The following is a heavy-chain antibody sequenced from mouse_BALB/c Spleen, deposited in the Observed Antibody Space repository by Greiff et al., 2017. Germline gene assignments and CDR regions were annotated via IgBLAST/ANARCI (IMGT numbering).Heavy chain of an antibody. CDR3: AREGYYGNFWFAY. CDR1: GYTFTSYT. D-gene: IGHD2-1*01. Sequence: VMLVESGAELARPGASVKMSCKASGYTFTSYTMHWVKQRPGQGLEWIGYINSSSGYTNYNQKFKDKATLTADKSSSTAYMQLSSLTSEDSAVYYCAREGYYGNFWFAYWGQGTLVTVSA. CDR2: INSSSGYT. J-gene: IGHJ3*01. V-gene: IGHV1-4*01.